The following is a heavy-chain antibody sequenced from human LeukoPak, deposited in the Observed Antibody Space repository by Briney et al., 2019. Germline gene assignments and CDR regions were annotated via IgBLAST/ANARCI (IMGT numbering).Heavy chain of an antibody. J-gene: IGHJ5*02. CDR1: GFSLSGYW. V-gene: IGHV3-74*01. CDR3: ARDPRNVGLAP. Sequence: GGSPRLSCVASGFSLSGYWMYWVRQAPGKGLMYISRNNGDGSTTNYADVVKGRFTMSRDNVKNTLYLQMNSLRVEDTAVYYCARDPRNVGLAPWGQGTLVTVSS. D-gene: IGHD2-15*01. CDR2: NNGDGSTT.